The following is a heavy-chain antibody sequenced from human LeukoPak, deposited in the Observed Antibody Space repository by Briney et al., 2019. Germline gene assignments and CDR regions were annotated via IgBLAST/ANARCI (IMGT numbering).Heavy chain of an antibody. CDR2: INHSGST. CDR1: GGSFSGYY. J-gene: IGHJ3*02. V-gene: IGHV4-34*01. D-gene: IGHD5-12*01. CDR3: ARFLVATPQDAFDI. Sequence: SETLSLTCAVYGGSFSGYYWSWIRQPPGKGLEWIGEINHSGSTNYNPSLKSRVTISVDTSKNQFSLKLSSVTAADTAVYYCARFLVATPQDAFDIWGQGTMVTVSS.